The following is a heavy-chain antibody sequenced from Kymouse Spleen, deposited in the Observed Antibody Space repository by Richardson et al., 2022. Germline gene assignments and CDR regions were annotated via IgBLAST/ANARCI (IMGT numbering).Heavy chain of an antibody. V-gene: IGHV4-39*01. CDR2: IYYSGST. D-gene: IGHD1-26*01. J-gene: IGHJ3*02. CDR1: GGSISSSSYY. CDR3: ATSRYSGSYDAFDI. Sequence: QLQLQESGPGLVKPSETLSLTCTVSGGSISSSSYYWGWIRQPPGKGLEWIGSIYYSGSTYYNPSLKSRVTISVDTSKNQFSLKLSSVTAADTAVYYCATSRYSGSYDAFDIWGQGTMVTVSS.